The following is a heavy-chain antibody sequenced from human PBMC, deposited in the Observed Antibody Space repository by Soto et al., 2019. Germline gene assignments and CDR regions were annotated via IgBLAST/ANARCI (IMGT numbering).Heavy chain of an antibody. CDR3: AREIGAVVVPAANHDAFDI. Sequence: SVKVSCKASGGTFSSYAISWVRQAPGQGLEWMGGIIPIFGTANYAQKFQGRVTITADESTSTAYMELSSLRSEDTAVYYCAREIGAVVVPAANHDAFDIWGQGTMVTVSS. V-gene: IGHV1-69*13. CDR1: GGTFSSYA. D-gene: IGHD2-2*01. CDR2: IIPIFGTA. J-gene: IGHJ3*02.